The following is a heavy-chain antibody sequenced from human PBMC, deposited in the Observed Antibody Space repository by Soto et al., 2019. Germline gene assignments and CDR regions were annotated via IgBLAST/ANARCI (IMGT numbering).Heavy chain of an antibody. CDR2: ICPGYSNI. J-gene: IGHJ6*02. V-gene: IGHV5-51*01. Sequence: ESLKISWKGSGYIFTDHCIVWVRQMAGKGLEWVGIICPGYSNIIYSPSVQGQVTISADMSISTAYLQWSSLKASDTAIYYCAGGDYYYGMDVWGQGTTVTVSS. CDR3: AGGDYYYGMDV. CDR1: GYIFTDHC.